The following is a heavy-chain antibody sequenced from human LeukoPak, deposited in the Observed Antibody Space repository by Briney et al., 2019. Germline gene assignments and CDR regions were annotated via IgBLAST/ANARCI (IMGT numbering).Heavy chain of an antibody. CDR2: ISGSGGST. CDR3: AKIGTYGSGSYYSLFDY. Sequence: GGSLRLSCAASGFTFSSYAMSWVRQAPGKGLEWVSAISGSGGSTYYADSVKGRFTISRDNSKNTLYLQMNSLRAEDTAVYYCAKIGTYGSGSYYSLFDYWGQGTLVTVSS. CDR1: GFTFSSYA. V-gene: IGHV3-23*01. D-gene: IGHD3-10*01. J-gene: IGHJ4*02.